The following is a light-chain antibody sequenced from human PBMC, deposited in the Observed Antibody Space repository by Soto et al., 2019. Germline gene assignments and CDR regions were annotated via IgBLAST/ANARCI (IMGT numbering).Light chain of an antibody. V-gene: IGLV2-11*01. CDR1: SSDVGVYNY. J-gene: IGLJ1*01. CDR2: DVS. CDR3: CSYAGSYTFV. Sequence: QPALTQPRSVSGSPGQSVTISCTGTSSDVGVYNYVSWYQQYPGKAPKIMIYDVSKRPSGVPDRFSGSKSDNTASLTISGLQAEDEADYYCCSYAGSYTFVFGIGTKVTVL.